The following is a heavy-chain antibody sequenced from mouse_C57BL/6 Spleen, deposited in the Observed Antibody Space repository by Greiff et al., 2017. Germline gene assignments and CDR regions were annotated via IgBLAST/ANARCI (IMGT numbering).Heavy chain of an antibody. Sequence: VQLQQSGAELVRPGTSVKVSCKASGYAFTNYLIEWVKQRPGQGLEWIGVINPGSGGTNYNEKFKGKATLTADKSSSTAYMQLSSLRSQVTAVYFCARRAQATGFDYWGQGTTLTVSS. CDR1: GYAFTNYL. V-gene: IGHV1-54*01. D-gene: IGHD3-2*02. J-gene: IGHJ2*01. CDR3: ARRAQATGFDY. CDR2: INPGSGGT.